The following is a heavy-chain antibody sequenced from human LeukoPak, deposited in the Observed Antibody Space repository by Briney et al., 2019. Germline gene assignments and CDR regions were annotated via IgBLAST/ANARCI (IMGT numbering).Heavy chain of an antibody. Sequence: NPSETLSLTCTVSGGSISGGDYYWSWIRQPPGKGLEWIGYIYYSGSTYYNPSLKSRVTISVDMSKNQFSLRLSSVTAADTAVYYCARQYGYGSGSHGFDYWGQGTLVTVSA. D-gene: IGHD3-10*01. CDR1: GGSISGGDYY. J-gene: IGHJ4*02. V-gene: IGHV4-30-4*01. CDR2: IYYSGST. CDR3: ARQYGYGSGSHGFDY.